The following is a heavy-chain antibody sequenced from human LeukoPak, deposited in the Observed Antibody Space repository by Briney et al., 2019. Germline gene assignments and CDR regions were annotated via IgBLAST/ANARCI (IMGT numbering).Heavy chain of an antibody. Sequence: GGSLRLSCAASGFTFSSYWMHWVRQAPGKGLVWVSRMNSDGSSASYADSVKGRFTISRDNAKNSLYLQMNSLRAEDTAVYYCARAGSSSWFDYWGQGTLVTVSS. D-gene: IGHD6-13*01. V-gene: IGHV3-74*01. CDR3: ARAGSSSWFDY. J-gene: IGHJ4*02. CDR1: GFTFSSYW. CDR2: MNSDGSSA.